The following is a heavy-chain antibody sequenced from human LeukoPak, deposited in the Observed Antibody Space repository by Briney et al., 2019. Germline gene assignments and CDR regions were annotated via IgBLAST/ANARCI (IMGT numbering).Heavy chain of an antibody. Sequence: GESLKISCKASGYRFTSNWIGWVRQLPGNGLEWMEIIYPGDSDTRYSPSFQGQVTISADKSISTAYLQWSSLKASDSAMYYCARPEEHGDYVHDAFDIWGQGTMVTVSS. CDR2: IYPGDSDT. V-gene: IGHV5-51*01. CDR3: ARPEEHGDYVHDAFDI. CDR1: GYRFTSNW. D-gene: IGHD4-17*01. J-gene: IGHJ3*02.